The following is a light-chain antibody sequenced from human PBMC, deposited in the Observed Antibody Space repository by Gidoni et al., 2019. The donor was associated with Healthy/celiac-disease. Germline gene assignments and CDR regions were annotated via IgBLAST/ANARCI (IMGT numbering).Light chain of an antibody. J-gene: IGKJ3*01. CDR2: AAS. Sequence: DIQMTQSPSSLSASVGDRVTITCRASQSISSYLNWYQQKPGKAPKLLIYAASSLQSGVPSRFSGSGSGTDFTLTISSLQPEDFATYYCQQSYSTPQGTFXPXTKVDIK. CDR3: QQSYSTPQGT. CDR1: QSISSY. V-gene: IGKV1-39*01.